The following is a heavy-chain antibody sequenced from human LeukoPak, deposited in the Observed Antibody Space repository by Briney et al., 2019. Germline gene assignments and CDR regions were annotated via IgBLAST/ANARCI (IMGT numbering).Heavy chain of an antibody. Sequence: QRGESRQISCAAFGFTFNSYEMNWVRQAPGKGLEWVSYISSSGSTIYYADSVNGRSTISRDNAKSSLYLQMNSLRAEDTAIYYCARQDRVLIAFDYWGQRTVVADSS. CDR3: ARQDRVLIAFDY. J-gene: IGHJ4*02. CDR1: GFTFNSYE. CDR2: ISSSGSTI. V-gene: IGHV3-48*03. D-gene: IGHD3-3*01.